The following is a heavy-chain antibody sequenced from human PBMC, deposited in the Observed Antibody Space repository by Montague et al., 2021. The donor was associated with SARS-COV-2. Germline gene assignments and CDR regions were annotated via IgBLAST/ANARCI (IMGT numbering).Heavy chain of an antibody. J-gene: IGHJ4*02. CDR2: MNPNSGDS. V-gene: IGHV1-8*01. D-gene: IGHD3-9*01. CDR3: ARGRDYDILTGYYYYFDY. Sequence: SVKVSCKASGYSFTSYDISWVRQATGQGPEWLGWMNPNSGDSGYAQKSQGRVTMTRDTSIRTVYMELSSLRSEDTAVYYCARGRDYDILTGYYYYFDYWGQGTPVTVSS. CDR1: GYSFTSYD.